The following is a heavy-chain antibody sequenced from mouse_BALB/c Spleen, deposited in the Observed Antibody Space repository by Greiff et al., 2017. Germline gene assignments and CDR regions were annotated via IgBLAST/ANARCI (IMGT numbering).Heavy chain of an antibody. CDR3: TRSYDGYYVDAMDY. CDR2: IYPGSGST. Sequence: LQQPGSELVRPGASVKLSCKASGYTFTSYWMHWVKQRHGQGLEWIGNIYPGSGSTNYDEKFKSKGTLTVDTSSSTAYMHLSSLTSEDSAVYYCTRSYDGYYVDAMDYWGQGTSVTVSS. V-gene: IGHV1S22*01. CDR1: GYTFTSYW. J-gene: IGHJ4*01. D-gene: IGHD2-3*01.